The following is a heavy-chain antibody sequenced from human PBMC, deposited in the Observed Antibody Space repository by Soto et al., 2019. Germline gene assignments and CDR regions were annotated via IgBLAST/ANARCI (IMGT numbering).Heavy chain of an antibody. D-gene: IGHD5-12*01. Sequence: QLQLQESGPGLVKPGETLPLTCTVSGGSISTSAYYWGWIRQPPGKGLEWIGTIYYSGTSYHNPSLKSRVTISVDTSKNQFSLTLTSVTAADTAVYYCASRVEGLYSGNDRYYVDYWGQGTLVTVSS. V-gene: IGHV4-39*01. CDR2: IYYSGTS. J-gene: IGHJ4*02. CDR1: GGSISTSAYY. CDR3: ASRVEGLYSGNDRYYVDY.